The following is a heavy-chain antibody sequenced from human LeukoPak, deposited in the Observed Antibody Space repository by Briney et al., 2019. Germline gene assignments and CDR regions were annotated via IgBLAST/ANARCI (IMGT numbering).Heavy chain of an antibody. CDR1: GFTFSSYA. CDR2: ISYDGINK. J-gene: IGHJ4*02. CDR3: ARDADSLYFDY. Sequence: GGSLRLSCAASGFTFSSYAMHWVRQAPGKGLEWVAIISYDGINKYYADSVKGRFTISRDNSKNTLYLQMNSLRAEDTAVYYCARDADSLYFDYWGQGSLVTVSS. V-gene: IGHV3-30*04. D-gene: IGHD6-13*01.